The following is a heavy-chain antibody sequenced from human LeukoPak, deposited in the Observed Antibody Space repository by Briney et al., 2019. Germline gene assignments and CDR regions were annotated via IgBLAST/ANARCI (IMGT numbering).Heavy chain of an antibody. Sequence: QPGGSLRLSCAASGFTFSSYAMLWVRQAPGKGLEWVAVISYDGSNKYYADSVKGRFTISRDNSKNTLYLQMNSLRAEDTAVYYCAREGYSYGYFDYWGQGTLVTVSS. CDR2: ISYDGSNK. D-gene: IGHD5-18*01. V-gene: IGHV3-30-3*01. CDR3: AREGYSYGYFDY. CDR1: GFTFSSYA. J-gene: IGHJ4*02.